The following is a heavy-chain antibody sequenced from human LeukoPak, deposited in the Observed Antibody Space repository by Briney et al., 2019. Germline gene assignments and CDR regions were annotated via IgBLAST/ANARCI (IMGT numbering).Heavy chain of an antibody. CDR1: GFTFSSYA. Sequence: RGSRRLSGAATGFTFSSYAMGWVGQAPGRGLDGVSGIRDSGGTTCSADSMKGRFTISRDNAKNTLYLQMNSLRVEDTAVYFCARFAGTSAHLEKWLRFGDNWFDPWGQGAQVTVSS. CDR2: IRDSGGTT. D-gene: IGHD5-12*01. CDR3: ARFAGTSAHLEKWLRFGDNWFDP. J-gene: IGHJ5*02. V-gene: IGHV3-23*01.